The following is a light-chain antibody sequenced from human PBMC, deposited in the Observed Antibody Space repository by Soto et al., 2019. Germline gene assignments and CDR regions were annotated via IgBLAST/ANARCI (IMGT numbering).Light chain of an antibody. V-gene: IGLV2-11*01. CDR3: CSYAGSYTHYV. CDR2: DVS. J-gene: IGLJ1*01. Sequence: QSVLTQPGSVSGSPGQSVTISCSGTSSDVGGYNYVSWYQQHPGKAPKLMIYDVSKRPSGVPDRFSGSKSGNTASLTISGLQAEDEAAYYCCSYAGSYTHYVFGTGTKLTVL. CDR1: SSDVGGYNY.